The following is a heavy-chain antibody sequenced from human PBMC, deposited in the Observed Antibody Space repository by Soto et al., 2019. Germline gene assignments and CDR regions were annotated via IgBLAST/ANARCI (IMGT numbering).Heavy chain of an antibody. CDR3: AGGDYGALFDP. D-gene: IGHD4-17*01. CDR2: ISAYNGNT. Sequence: QVQLVQSGAEVKKHGASVKVSCKASGYTITSYGSRWVRQAPVQGLEWMGWISAYNGNTNYAQKLQGRVTMTTDTSTSTAYMELRSLRSDDTAVYYCAGGDYGALFDPWGQGTLVTVSS. J-gene: IGHJ5*02. V-gene: IGHV1-18*01. CDR1: GYTITSYG.